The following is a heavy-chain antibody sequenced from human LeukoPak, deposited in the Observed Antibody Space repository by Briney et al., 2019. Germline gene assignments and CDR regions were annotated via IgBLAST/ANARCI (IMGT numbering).Heavy chain of an antibody. Sequence: GGSLRLSCAASGFTFSSYAMSWVRQAPGKGLEWVSAISGSGGSTYYADSVKGRFTISRDNPKNTLYLQMNSLRAEDTAVYYCAKDRVIVGATSFDYWGQGTLVTVSS. J-gene: IGHJ4*02. CDR2: ISGSGGST. CDR3: AKDRVIVGATSFDY. D-gene: IGHD1-26*01. CDR1: GFTFSSYA. V-gene: IGHV3-23*01.